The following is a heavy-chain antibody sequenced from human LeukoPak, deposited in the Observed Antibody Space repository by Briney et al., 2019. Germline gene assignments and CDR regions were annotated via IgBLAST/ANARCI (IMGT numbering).Heavy chain of an antibody. D-gene: IGHD2-2*01. V-gene: IGHV1-2*02. Sequence: GASVKVSCKASGYTFTGYYMHWVRQAPGQGLEWMGWINPNSGSTNYAQKFQGRVTMTRDTSISTAYMELSRLRSDDTAVYYCARDGWVVPAASFDYWGQGTLVTVSS. CDR1: GYTFTGYY. J-gene: IGHJ4*02. CDR2: INPNSGST. CDR3: ARDGWVVPAASFDY.